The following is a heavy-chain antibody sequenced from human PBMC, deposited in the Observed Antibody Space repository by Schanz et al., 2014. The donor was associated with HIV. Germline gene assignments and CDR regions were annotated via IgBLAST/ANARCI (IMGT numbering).Heavy chain of an antibody. Sequence: EVHLLESGGGLVQPGGSLRLSCAASGFTFSSYSMSWVRQAPGKGLEWVSGISISGETTFYADSVKGRFTISRDNSKNTVYLQMNTLRAEDMAVYYCANEEVPNDYWGQGTLVTVSS. CDR1: GFTFSSYS. J-gene: IGHJ4*02. V-gene: IGHV3-23*01. CDR2: ISISGETT. CDR3: ANEEVPNDY.